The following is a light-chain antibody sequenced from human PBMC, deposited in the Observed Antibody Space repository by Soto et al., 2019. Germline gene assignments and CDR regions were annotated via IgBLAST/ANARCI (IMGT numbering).Light chain of an antibody. Sequence: DIQMTQSPSTLSASVGDRVTITCRASQSISSWLAWYQQKPGKAPKLLIYDASSLESGVPSSFIGSGSGTEFTLTISSLQPDDFATYYCQQYNSYSLTFGGGTKVEIK. CDR2: DAS. V-gene: IGKV1-5*01. CDR1: QSISSW. J-gene: IGKJ4*01. CDR3: QQYNSYSLT.